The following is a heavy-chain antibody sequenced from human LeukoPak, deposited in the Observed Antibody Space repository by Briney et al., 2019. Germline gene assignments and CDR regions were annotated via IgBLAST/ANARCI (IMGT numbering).Heavy chain of an antibody. J-gene: IGHJ4*02. Sequence: ASVKVSCKVSGYTLTELSMHWVRQAPGKGLEWMGGFDPEDGETIYAQKFQGRVTMTEDTSTDTAYMELSSLRSEDTAVYYCATGRWELAYFDYWGQGTLVTVSS. D-gene: IGHD1-26*01. V-gene: IGHV1-24*01. CDR1: GYTLTELS. CDR2: FDPEDGET. CDR3: ATGRWELAYFDY.